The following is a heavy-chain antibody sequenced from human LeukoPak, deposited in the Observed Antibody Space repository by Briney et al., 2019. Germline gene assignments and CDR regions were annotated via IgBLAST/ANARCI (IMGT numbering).Heavy chain of an antibody. J-gene: IGHJ4*02. Sequence: GEALTISCKVYGYSFTSYWIAWVRQMTGKGMEWMRIIYSGDSDPRYSPSFKGQVNLSADKSISTAYLQWSSLKASDTAMYYCARLRSSSWYFDYWGQGTLVTVSS. V-gene: IGHV5-51*01. CDR2: IYSGDSDP. D-gene: IGHD6-13*01. CDR3: ARLRSSSWYFDY. CDR1: GYSFTSYW.